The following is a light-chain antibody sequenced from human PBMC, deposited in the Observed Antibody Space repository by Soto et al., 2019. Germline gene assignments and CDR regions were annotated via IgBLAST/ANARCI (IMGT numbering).Light chain of an antibody. V-gene: IGLV1-44*01. J-gene: IGLJ2*01. Sequence: QSVLTQPPSASGTPGQRVTISCSGGSSNIGSNPVNSYQHLPGTAPKLLIYRNNQRPSGVPDRFSGSMSGTSASLAISGLQSEDEADYYCAAWDDSLHGPVFGGGTKLTVL. CDR1: SSNIGSNP. CDR3: AAWDDSLHGPV. CDR2: RNN.